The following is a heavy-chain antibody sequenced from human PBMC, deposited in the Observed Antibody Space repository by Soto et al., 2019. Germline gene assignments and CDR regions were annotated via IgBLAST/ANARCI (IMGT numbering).Heavy chain of an antibody. CDR1: GGSISRGDYY. Sequence: QVQLLESGPGLVKPSQTLSLTCTVSGGSISRGDYYWSWIRQSPGKGLEWIGYIYHNGYTFYNPSLNSRLTMTVDTSKIQCSLNLSSVTATDTAVYFCARGGYCSGGTCHDWFDLWGQGTLVTVSS. CDR2: IYHNGYT. V-gene: IGHV4-30-4*08. D-gene: IGHD2-15*01. J-gene: IGHJ5*02. CDR3: ARGGYCSGGTCHDWFDL.